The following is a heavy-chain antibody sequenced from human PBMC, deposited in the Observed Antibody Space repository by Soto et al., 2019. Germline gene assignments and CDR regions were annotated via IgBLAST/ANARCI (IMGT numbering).Heavy chain of an antibody. V-gene: IGHV3-23*01. CDR2: ISGSGGST. D-gene: IGHD6-13*01. Sequence: GGSLRLSCAASGFTFSSYAMSWVHQAPGKGLEWVSAISGSGGSTYYADSVKGRFTISRDNSKNTLYLQMNSLRAEDTAVYYCAKETLQMGIAAALGAFDIWGQGTMVTVSS. J-gene: IGHJ3*02. CDR1: GFTFSSYA. CDR3: AKETLQMGIAAALGAFDI.